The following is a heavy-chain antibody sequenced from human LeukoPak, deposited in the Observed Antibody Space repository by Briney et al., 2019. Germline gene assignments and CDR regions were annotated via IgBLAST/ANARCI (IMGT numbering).Heavy chain of an antibody. Sequence: GGSLRLSCAASGFTFSSFWMSWVRQAPGKGLEWVAHIKEDGSMLSYVDSVKGRFTISRDNAKNSVYLQMNSLRAEDTAVYYCARVVTWFDPWGQGSLVTVSS. J-gene: IGHJ5*02. CDR3: ARVVTWFDP. V-gene: IGHV3-7*04. CDR1: GFTFSSFW. CDR2: IKEDGSML.